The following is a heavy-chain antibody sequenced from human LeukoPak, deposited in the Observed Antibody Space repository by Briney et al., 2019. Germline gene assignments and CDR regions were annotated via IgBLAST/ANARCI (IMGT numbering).Heavy chain of an antibody. J-gene: IGHJ5*01. CDR1: GGSIRSFY. Sequence: PSETLSLTCTVSGGSIRSFYWSWVRQPPAQGLEWIGYICYTGSPNYNPSLKSRFTISVDTSKNQFSLNLSSVTAADTAMYYCARAVLATKSELWFDSWGQGTLVTVSS. D-gene: IGHD1-7*01. V-gene: IGHV4-59*01. CDR3: ARAVLATKSELWFDS. CDR2: ICYTGSP.